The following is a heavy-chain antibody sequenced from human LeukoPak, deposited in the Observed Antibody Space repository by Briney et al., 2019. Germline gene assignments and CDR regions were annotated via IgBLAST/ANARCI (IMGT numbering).Heavy chain of an antibody. D-gene: IGHD5-18*01. CDR1: GFTFSNYG. V-gene: IGHV3-74*01. CDR2: IKSDGSTT. Sequence: GGSLRLSCAASGFTFSNYGMHWVRQAPGKGLVWVSRIKSDGSTTTHADSVKGRFTISRDNAKNTLYLQMNSLRAEDTAVYYCARVVDTHFDYWGQGTLVTVSS. J-gene: IGHJ4*02. CDR3: ARVVDTHFDY.